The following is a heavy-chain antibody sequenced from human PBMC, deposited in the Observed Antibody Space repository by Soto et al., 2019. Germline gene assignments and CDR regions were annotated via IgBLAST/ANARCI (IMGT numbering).Heavy chain of an antibody. V-gene: IGHV3-21*01. CDR3: ARVGVVDLYYYYMDV. CDR1: GFSFSSYS. D-gene: IGHD3-3*01. CDR2: ISSSSTFI. Sequence: GGSLRLSCAASGFSFSSYSMNWVRQAPGKGLEWVSSISSSSTFIYYADSLKGRFTISRDNAKNSLYLQMNSLRAEDTAVYYCARVGVVDLYYYYMDVWGKGTTVTVSS. J-gene: IGHJ6*03.